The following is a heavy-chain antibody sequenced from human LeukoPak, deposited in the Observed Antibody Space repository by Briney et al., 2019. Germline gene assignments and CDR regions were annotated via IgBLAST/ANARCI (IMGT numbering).Heavy chain of an antibody. J-gene: IGHJ3*02. CDR1: GFTFSNAW. D-gene: IGHD3-22*01. V-gene: IGHV3-15*01. CDR3: TTVHDYDSSGYSAEDAFDI. Sequence: PGGSLRLSCAASGFTFSNAWMSWVRQAPGKGLEWVGRIKSKTDGGTTDYAAPVKGRFTISRDDSKNTLYLQMNSLKTEDTAVYYCTTVHDYDSSGYSAEDAFDIWGQGTMVTVSS. CDR2: IKSKTDGGTT.